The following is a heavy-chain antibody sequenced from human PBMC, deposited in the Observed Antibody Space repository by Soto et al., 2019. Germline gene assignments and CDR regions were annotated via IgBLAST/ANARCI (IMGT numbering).Heavy chain of an antibody. J-gene: IGHJ6*02. CDR3: ARRNLIVGATLYYYYGMDV. Sequence: SEALSLTCTVSGGSISSGSYYWGWIRRPPGKGLEWSGSIYYSGSTYYNPSLKSRVTISVDTSKNQFSLKLSSVTAADTAVYYCARRNLIVGATLYYYYGMDVWGQGTTVTVSS. V-gene: IGHV4-39*01. D-gene: IGHD1-26*01. CDR2: IYYSGST. CDR1: GGSISSGSYY.